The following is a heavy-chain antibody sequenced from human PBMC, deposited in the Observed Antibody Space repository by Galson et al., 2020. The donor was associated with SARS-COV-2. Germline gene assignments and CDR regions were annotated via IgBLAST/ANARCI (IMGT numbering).Heavy chain of an antibody. CDR2: ISYTGST. CDR1: GGSTSSYY. Sequence: PSETLSLTCTVSGGSTSSYYWSWIRQPSGRGLEWIGYISYTGSTVYSPSLKTRITISLDTSKTQFSLKLTSVTAADTATYYCARVDDYYDYSGYYLHHGMDVWGPWTTVTVS. V-gene: IGHV4-59*01. D-gene: IGHD3-22*01. J-gene: IGHJ6*02. CDR3: ARVDDYYDYSGYYLHHGMDV.